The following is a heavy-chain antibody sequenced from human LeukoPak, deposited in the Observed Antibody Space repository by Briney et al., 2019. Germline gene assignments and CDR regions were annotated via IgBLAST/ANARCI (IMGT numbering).Heavy chain of an antibody. Sequence: PGGSLRLSCEASGFRFSNYWMSWVRQAPGKGLEWVATIKQYGSEKYYVDSVKGRFTISRDNSKNTLYLQMNSLRAEDTAVYYCARDVRDFWSDRNWFDPWGQGTLVTVSS. D-gene: IGHD3-3*01. CDR3: ARDVRDFWSDRNWFDP. V-gene: IGHV3-7*01. CDR2: IKQYGSEK. CDR1: GFRFSNYW. J-gene: IGHJ5*02.